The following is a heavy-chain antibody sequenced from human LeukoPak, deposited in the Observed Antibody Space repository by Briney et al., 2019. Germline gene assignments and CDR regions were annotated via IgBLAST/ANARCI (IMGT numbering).Heavy chain of an antibody. Sequence: SETLSLTCAVYAVSCSGYYWIWIRQPPGNGLEWIGEINHSGSTNYNPSLKSRVTISVDTSKNQFSLKLSSVTAADTAVYYCARRQQQLVSSHFDYWGQGTLVTVSS. CDR1: AVSCSGYY. V-gene: IGHV4-34*01. J-gene: IGHJ4*02. CDR2: INHSGST. CDR3: ARRQQQLVSSHFDY. D-gene: IGHD6-13*01.